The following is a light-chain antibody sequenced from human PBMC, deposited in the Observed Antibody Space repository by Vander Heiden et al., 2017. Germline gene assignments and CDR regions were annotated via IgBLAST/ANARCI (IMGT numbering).Light chain of an antibody. CDR3: MQSIQLPLT. J-gene: IGKJ4*01. Sequence: QSASLSCKSSQSFLLSDGKIYLYWYLQKPGQPPQLLIYEVSNRSSGVPDRFSGSGSGTDFTLKISRVEAEDVGVYYCMQSIQLPLTFGGGTKVEIK. CDR1: QSFLLSDGKIY. CDR2: EVS. V-gene: IGKV2D-29*01.